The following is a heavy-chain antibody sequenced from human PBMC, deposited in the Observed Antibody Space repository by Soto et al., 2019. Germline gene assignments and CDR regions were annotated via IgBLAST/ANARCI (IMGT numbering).Heavy chain of an antibody. CDR1: GVSISSRGSMSGRSFY. CDR3: ASHRTFWPFDY. D-gene: IGHD2-8*01. V-gene: IGHV4-39*01. Sequence: SVTLSLTCTVSGVSISSRGSMSGRSFYWGWMRQPPGKGLEWIASISYSDGSFYNSSLKSRLTISVDTSKNQFSLSLRSVTAADTAVYYCASHRTFWPFDYWGQGTVVTVSS. CDR2: ISYSDGS. J-gene: IGHJ4*02.